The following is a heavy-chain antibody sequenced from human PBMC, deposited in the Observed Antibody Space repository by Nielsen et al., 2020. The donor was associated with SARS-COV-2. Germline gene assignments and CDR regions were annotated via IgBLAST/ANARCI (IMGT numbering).Heavy chain of an antibody. D-gene: IGHD2-2*01. CDR1: GYTFTSYA. J-gene: IGHJ4*02. CDR2: ISAYNGNT. CDR3: ARDRIVVVPAAKVDFDY. Sequence: ASVKVSCKASGYTFTSYAMNWVRQAPGQGLEWMGWISAYNGNTNYAQKLQGRVTMTTDTSTSTAYMELSRLRSDDTAVYYCARDRIVVVPAAKVDFDYWGQGTLVTVSS. V-gene: IGHV1-18*01.